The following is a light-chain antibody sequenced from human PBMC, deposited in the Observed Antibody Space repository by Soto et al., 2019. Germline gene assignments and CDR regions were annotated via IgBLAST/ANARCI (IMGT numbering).Light chain of an antibody. J-gene: IGKJ3*01. CDR2: AAS. CDR1: QDITSY. CDR3: QQLRTPPFT. V-gene: IGKV1-9*01. Sequence: IQLTQSPSSLPASVGDRVSITCRASQDITSYLAWYQQKPGNAPKLLIYAASALQSGVPSRFSGSGSGTDFTLTISSVRPEDFAIYYCQQLRTPPFTFGPGTTVDIK.